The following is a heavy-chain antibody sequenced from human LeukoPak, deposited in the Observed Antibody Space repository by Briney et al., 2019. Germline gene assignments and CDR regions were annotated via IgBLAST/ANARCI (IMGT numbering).Heavy chain of an antibody. CDR1: GFTFSSYS. CDR3: ARDGGVPDYDILTGYPGPWEFDP. J-gene: IGHJ5*02. V-gene: IGHV3-48*02. Sequence: GGSLRLSCAAPGFTFSSYSMTRGRQAPGKGLERVSYISSSSSTIYYADSVKGRFTISRDNAKNSLYLQMNSLRHDDTAVYYCARDGGVPDYDILTGYPGPWEFDPWGQGTLVTVSS. D-gene: IGHD3-9*01. CDR2: ISSSSSTI.